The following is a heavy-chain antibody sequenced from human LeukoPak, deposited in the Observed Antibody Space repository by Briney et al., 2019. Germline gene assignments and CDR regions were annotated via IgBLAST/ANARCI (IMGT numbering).Heavy chain of an antibody. V-gene: IGHV1-8*01. CDR1: GYTFTSYD. CDR2: MNPNSGNT. CDR3: ARGPAMTTVTTGDY. J-gene: IGHJ4*02. D-gene: IGHD4-17*01. Sequence: ASVKVSCKASGYTFTSYDINWVRQATGQGLEWMGWMNPNSGNTGYAQKFQGRVTMTRNTSISTAYMELSSLRSEDTAVYYCARGPAMTTVTTGDYWGQGTLVTASS.